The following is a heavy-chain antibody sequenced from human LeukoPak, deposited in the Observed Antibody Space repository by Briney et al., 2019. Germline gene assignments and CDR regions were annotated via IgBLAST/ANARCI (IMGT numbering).Heavy chain of an antibody. V-gene: IGHV3-23*01. Sequence: PGGSLRLSCTVSGFTVSSNSMSWVRQAPGKGLEWVSVISGGADSTYYADSVQGRFTISRDNSKNTVYLQMNSLRAEDTAVYYCVRGWPLGYWGQGTLVTVSS. D-gene: IGHD2-15*01. J-gene: IGHJ4*02. CDR3: VRGWPLGY. CDR1: GFTVSSNS. CDR2: ISGGADST.